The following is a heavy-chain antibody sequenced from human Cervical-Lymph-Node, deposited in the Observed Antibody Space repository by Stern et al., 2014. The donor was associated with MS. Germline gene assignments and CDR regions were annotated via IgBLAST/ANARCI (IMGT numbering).Heavy chain of an antibody. CDR3: AREGRIAAAGTYYYYGMDV. D-gene: IGHD6-13*01. J-gene: IGHJ6*02. Sequence: VQLVESGGGVVQPGRSLRLSCAASGFPFTTFAIHWVRQGPGKGLEWAAVISHDGSKKYYAEFVKGRFTISRDNSQNTVYLQMNRLKVEDTAVFYCAREGRIAAAGTYYYYGMDVWGQGTTVTVSS. CDR1: GFPFTTFA. V-gene: IGHV3-30-3*01. CDR2: ISHDGSKK.